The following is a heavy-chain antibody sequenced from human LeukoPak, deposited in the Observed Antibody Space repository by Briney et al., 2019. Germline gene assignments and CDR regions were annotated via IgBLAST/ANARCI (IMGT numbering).Heavy chain of an antibody. Sequence: PSETLSLTCAVSGGSISSYYWGWIRQPPGKGLEWIGSIYYSGSTYYNPSLKSRVTISVDTSKNQFSLKLSSVTAADTAVYYCARGVYDFWSGYKQNWFDPWGQGTLVTVSS. J-gene: IGHJ5*02. V-gene: IGHV4-39*01. CDR2: IYYSGST. D-gene: IGHD3-3*01. CDR3: ARGVYDFWSGYKQNWFDP. CDR1: GGSISSYY.